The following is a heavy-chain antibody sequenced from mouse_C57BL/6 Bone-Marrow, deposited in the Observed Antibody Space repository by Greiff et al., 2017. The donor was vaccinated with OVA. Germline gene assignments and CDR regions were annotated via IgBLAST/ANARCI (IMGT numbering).Heavy chain of an antibody. J-gene: IGHJ3*01. CDR2: IDPSDSYT. Sequence: QVQLKQPGAELVRPGTSVKLSCKASGYTFTSYWMHWVKQRPGQGLEWIGVIDPSDSYTNYNQKFKGKATLPVDTSSSTAYMQLSSRTSEDSAVYYCARTYDGYYLAWFAYWGQGTLVTVSA. V-gene: IGHV1-59*01. CDR3: ARTYDGYYLAWFAY. D-gene: IGHD2-3*01. CDR1: GYTFTSYW.